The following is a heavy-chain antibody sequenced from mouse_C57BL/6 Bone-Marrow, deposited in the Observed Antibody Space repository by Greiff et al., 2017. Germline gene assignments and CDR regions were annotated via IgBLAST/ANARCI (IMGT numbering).Heavy chain of an antibody. CDR1: GFNIKDDY. CDR3: TTHAMDY. J-gene: IGHJ4*01. CDR2: IDPENGDT. Sequence: DVQLVESGAELVRPGASVKLSCTASGFNIKDDYMHWVKQRPEQGLEWIGWIDPENGDTEYASKFQGKATITADTSSNTAYLQLSSLTSEDTAVYYCTTHAMDYWGQGTSVTVSS. V-gene: IGHV14-4*01.